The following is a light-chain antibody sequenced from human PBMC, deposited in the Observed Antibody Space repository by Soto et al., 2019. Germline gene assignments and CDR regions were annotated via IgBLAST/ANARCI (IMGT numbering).Light chain of an antibody. CDR1: QSVQLSFNNRNY. CDR3: QQCFSPPRT. Sequence: IVLPQSPPSLAVSLGERATINCKSSQSVQLSFNNRNYIAVYLEKPGQSPELLFYWASTRRQGVPKRFGGSGSGTDFTPTISRLQAEDVVLYCRQQCFSPPRTFGGGT. J-gene: IGKJ4*01. CDR2: WAS. V-gene: IGKV4-1*01.